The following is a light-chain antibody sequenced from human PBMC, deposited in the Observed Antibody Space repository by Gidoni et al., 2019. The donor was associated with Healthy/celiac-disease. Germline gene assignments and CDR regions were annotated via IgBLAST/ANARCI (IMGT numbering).Light chain of an antibody. Sequence: ESVLAQSPATLSLSPGERATLACRASQSVSSYSAWYQQKPGQAPRLLIYDASNRATGLPARFSGSASGTDFTLTISSLEPEDFAVYYCQQRSNWPWTFGQGTKVEIK. CDR3: QQRSNWPWT. J-gene: IGKJ1*01. CDR1: QSVSSY. CDR2: DAS. V-gene: IGKV3-11*01.